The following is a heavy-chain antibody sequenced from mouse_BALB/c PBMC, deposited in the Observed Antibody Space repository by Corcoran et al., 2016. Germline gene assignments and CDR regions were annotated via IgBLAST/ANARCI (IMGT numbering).Heavy chain of an antibody. V-gene: IGHV3-6*02. Sequence: DVQLQESGPGLVKPSQSLSLTCSVTGYSITSGYYWNWIRQFPGNKLEWMGYISYDGSNNYNPSLKNRISITRDTSKNQFFLKLNSVTTEDTATYYCANYYGSPWFAYWRQGTLVTVSA. CDR1: GYSITSGYY. J-gene: IGHJ3*01. CDR2: ISYDGSN. CDR3: ANYYGSPWFAY. D-gene: IGHD1-1*01.